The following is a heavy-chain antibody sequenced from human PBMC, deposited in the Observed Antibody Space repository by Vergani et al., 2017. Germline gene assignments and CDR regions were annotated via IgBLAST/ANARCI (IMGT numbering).Heavy chain of an antibody. Sequence: EVQLVQSGAEVKKPGESLKISCEGSGYTFTDYWVGWVRQKPGKGLEWMGVVYARDSITRYSLSFEGQVTISADKSINTAYLEWDSLRASDSAMYYCARRCGGDCYSHLTVDYWGQGTLVTVSS. D-gene: IGHD2-21*02. CDR3: ARRCGGDCYSHLTVDY. J-gene: IGHJ4*02. V-gene: IGHV5-51*01. CDR2: VYARDSIT. CDR1: GYTFTDYW.